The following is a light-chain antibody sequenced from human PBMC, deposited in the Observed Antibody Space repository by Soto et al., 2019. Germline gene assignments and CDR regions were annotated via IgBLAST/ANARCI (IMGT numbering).Light chain of an antibody. CDR1: QNIRGNE. J-gene: IGKJ1*01. V-gene: IGKV3-20*01. CDR2: RGS. Sequence: EVVLTQSPGTLSLSPEDRATLSCRASQNIRGNELAWYQQKPGQAPRLLIYRGSTRATGIPDRFSGRGSGTDFTLTISRLEPEDFAVYYCQDYGTSAPWTFGQGTKVEIK. CDR3: QDYGTSAPWT.